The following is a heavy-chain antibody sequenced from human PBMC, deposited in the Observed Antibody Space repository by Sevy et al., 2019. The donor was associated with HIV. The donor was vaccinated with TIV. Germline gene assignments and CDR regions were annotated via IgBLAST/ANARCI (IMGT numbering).Heavy chain of an antibody. J-gene: IGHJ4*02. D-gene: IGHD3-10*01. V-gene: IGHV4-59*13. Sequence: SETLSLTCTVSGGSISNYYWSWIRQPPGKGLEWIGYIYYSGTANYHPSLKSRVTISVDTSKNLFSLKLNSVTAADTAVYYCAREIMGYGSARFFDYWGQGSLVTVSS. CDR2: IYYSGTA. CDR1: GGSISNYY. CDR3: AREIMGYGSARFFDY.